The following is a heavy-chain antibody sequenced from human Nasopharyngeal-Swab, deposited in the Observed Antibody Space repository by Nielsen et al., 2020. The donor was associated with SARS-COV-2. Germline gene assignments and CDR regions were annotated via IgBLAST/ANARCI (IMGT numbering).Heavy chain of an antibody. D-gene: IGHD2-8*01. CDR3: AKRRSNDNYGMDV. CDR2: ISGSGDTT. J-gene: IGHJ6*02. CDR1: GFTFSSYA. V-gene: IGHV3-23*01. Sequence: GGSLRLSCAASGFTFSSYAMRWVRQAPGKGLEWVSGISGSGDTTKYADSVKGRLTISRDNDKNTLYLQMNSLRAEDTAVYYCAKRRSNDNYGMDVWGQGTTVTSP.